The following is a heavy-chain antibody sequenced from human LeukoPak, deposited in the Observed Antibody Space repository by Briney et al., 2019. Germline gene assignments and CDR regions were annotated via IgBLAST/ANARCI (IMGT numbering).Heavy chain of an antibody. CDR3: AGASPGYTYANPMGF. V-gene: IGHV3-53*01. J-gene: IGHJ4*02. Sequence: GGSLRLSCAASGFTVSSSYLSWVRQAPGKGLEWVSIIYSGDTTYYADSVKGRFTISRDNSKNTLYLQMNSLRAEDTAVYYCAGASPGYTYANPMGFWGQGTLVTVSS. CDR2: IYSGDTT. CDR1: GFTVSSSY. D-gene: IGHD5-18*01.